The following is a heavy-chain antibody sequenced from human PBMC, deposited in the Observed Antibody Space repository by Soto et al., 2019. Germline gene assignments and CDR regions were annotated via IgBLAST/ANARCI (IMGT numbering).Heavy chain of an antibody. CDR3: ASSLDEYSSSSGGY. D-gene: IGHD6-6*01. Sequence: PGGSLRLSCAASGFTFSSYEMNWVRQAPGKGLEWVSYISSSGSTIYYADSVKGRFTISRDNAKNSLYLQMNSLRAEDTAVYYCASSLDEYSSSSGGYWGQGTLVTVSS. CDR1: GFTFSSYE. V-gene: IGHV3-48*03. J-gene: IGHJ4*02. CDR2: ISSSGSTI.